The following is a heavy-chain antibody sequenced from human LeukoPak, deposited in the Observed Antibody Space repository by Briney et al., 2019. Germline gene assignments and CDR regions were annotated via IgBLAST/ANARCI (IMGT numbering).Heavy chain of an antibody. V-gene: IGHV3-53*05. D-gene: IGHD5-18*01. CDR3: AKEGTAMASSYFDY. Sequence: GGSLRLSCAASGFTVSSNYMSWVRQAPGKGLEWISVIYSGGSTYYADSVKGRFTISRDNSDNTLYLQMNSLRDEDTAMYYCAKEGTAMASSYFDYWGQGTLITVSS. J-gene: IGHJ4*02. CDR1: GFTVSSNY. CDR2: IYSGGST.